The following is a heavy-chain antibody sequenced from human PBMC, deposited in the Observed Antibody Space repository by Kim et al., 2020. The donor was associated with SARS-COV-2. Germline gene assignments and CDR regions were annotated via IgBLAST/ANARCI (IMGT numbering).Heavy chain of an antibody. J-gene: IGHJ4*02. CDR2: MNPNSGNT. D-gene: IGHD6-19*01. V-gene: IGHV1-8*01. CDR3: ARGGSKKAVAEVAY. Sequence: ASVKVSCKASGYTFTSYDINWVRQATGQGLEWMGWMNPNSGNTGYAQKFQGRVTMTRNTSISTAYLELSSLRSEDTAVYYCARGGSKKAVAEVAYWGQGTLVTVSS. CDR1: GYTFTSYD.